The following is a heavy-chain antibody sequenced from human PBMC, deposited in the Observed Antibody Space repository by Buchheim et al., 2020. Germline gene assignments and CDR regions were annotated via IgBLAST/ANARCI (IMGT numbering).Heavy chain of an antibody. CDR1: GFTFRNYW. J-gene: IGHJ4*02. CDR2: IKPDGSEK. CDR3: ATDDTGPYYCDY. D-gene: IGHD2-8*02. V-gene: IGHV3-7*01. Sequence: EVQLVESGGGLVQPGGSLRLSCAPSGFTFRNYWMSWVRQGPGKGLEWVANIKPDGSEKYYLDSVKGRFTISRDNAKNLLYLEMSSLRAEDTALYYCATDDTGPYYCDYWGQGSL.